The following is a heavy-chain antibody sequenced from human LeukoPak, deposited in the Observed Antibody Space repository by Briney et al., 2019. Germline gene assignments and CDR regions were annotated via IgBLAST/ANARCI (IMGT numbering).Heavy chain of an antibody. CDR2: IIPIFGTA. D-gene: IGHD5-18*01. J-gene: IGHJ3*02. CDR3: ARGTAMVTRSFDI. CDR1: GGTFSSYA. V-gene: IGHV1-69*01. Sequence: SVKVSCKASGGTFSSYAISWVRQAPGQGLEWMGGIIPIFGTANYAQKFQGRVTITADESTSTAYMELSSLRSEDTAVYYCARGTAMVTRSFDIWGQGTMVTVSS.